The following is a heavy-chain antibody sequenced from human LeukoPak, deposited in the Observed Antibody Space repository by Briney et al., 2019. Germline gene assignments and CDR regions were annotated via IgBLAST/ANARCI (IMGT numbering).Heavy chain of an antibody. CDR1: GFTFSSYA. D-gene: IGHD3-9*01. J-gene: IGHJ4*02. V-gene: IGHV3-23*01. CDR2: ISGSGGST. Sequence: PGGSLRLSCAASGFTFSSYAMSWVRQAPGKGLEWVSAISGSGGSTYYADSVKGRFTISRDNSKNTLYLQMNSLRAEDTAVYYCARVGSLYDILTGYYDYWGQGTLVTVSS. CDR3: ARVGSLYDILTGYYDY.